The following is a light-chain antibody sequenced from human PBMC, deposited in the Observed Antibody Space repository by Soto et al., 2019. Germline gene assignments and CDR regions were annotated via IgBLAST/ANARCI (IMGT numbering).Light chain of an antibody. Sequence: EIQITHAPSSLAASVLNRVTLTFQASQDITNYLNWYQQKSGKAPKLLIYDASDLETGVPSRFSGSGSGTDFTFTINSLQPEDIATYYCQKYDNLPLTCGGG. J-gene: IGKJ4*01. CDR2: DAS. V-gene: IGKV1-33*01. CDR1: QDITNY. CDR3: QKYDNLPLT.